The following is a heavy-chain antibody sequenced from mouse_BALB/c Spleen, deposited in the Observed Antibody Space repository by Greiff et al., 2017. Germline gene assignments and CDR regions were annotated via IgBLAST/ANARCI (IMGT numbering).Heavy chain of an antibody. CDR2: INPSNGGT. Sequence: QVQLQQSGAELVKPGASVKLSCKASGYTFTSYYMYWVKQRPGQGLEWIGEINPSNGGTNFNEKFKSKATLTVDKSSSTAYMELARLTSEDSAIYYCARELGEGGYYFDYWGQGTTLTVSS. J-gene: IGHJ2*01. CDR3: ARELGEGGYYFDY. V-gene: IGHV1S81*02. CDR1: GYTFTSYY. D-gene: IGHD4-1*01.